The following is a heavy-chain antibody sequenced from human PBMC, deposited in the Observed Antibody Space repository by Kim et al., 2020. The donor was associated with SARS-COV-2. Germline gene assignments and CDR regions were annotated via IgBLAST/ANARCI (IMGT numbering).Heavy chain of an antibody. Sequence: ASVKVSCKASGYTFTSYAMHWVRQAPGQRLEWMGWINAGNGNTKYSQKFQGRVTITRDTSASTAYMELSSLRSEDTAVYYCARDRAYSFVVVPAANWGQGTLVTVSS. CDR2: INAGNGNT. J-gene: IGHJ4*02. D-gene: IGHD2-2*01. CDR3: ARDRAYSFVVVPAAN. CDR1: GYTFTSYA. V-gene: IGHV1-3*01.